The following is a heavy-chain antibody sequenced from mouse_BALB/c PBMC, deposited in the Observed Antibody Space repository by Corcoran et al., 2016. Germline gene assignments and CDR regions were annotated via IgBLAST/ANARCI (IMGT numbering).Heavy chain of an antibody. J-gene: IGHJ4*01. CDR3: RVSTYYGSSYCYAMDY. CDR1: GYSITSGYY. V-gene: IGHV3-6*02. D-gene: IGHD1-1*01. Sequence: DVQLQESGPGLVKPSQSLSLTCSVTGYSITSGYYWNWIRQFPGNKLEWMGYISYDGSNNYNPSLKNRISITRDTSKNQFFLKLNSVTTEDTATYYCRVSTYYGSSYCYAMDYWGQGTSVTVSS. CDR2: ISYDGSN.